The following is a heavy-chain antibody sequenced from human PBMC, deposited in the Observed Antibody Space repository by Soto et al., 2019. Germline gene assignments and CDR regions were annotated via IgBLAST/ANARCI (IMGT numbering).Heavy chain of an antibody. CDR2: IIPIFGTA. Sequence: GASVKVSCKASGGTFSSYAISWVRQAPGQGLEWMGGIIPIFGTANYAQKFQGRVTITADESTSTAYMELSSLRSDDTAVYYCARDVRTGSYLVYFDYWGQGTLVTVSS. CDR3: ARDVRTGSYLVYFDY. V-gene: IGHV1-69*13. CDR1: GGTFSSYA. J-gene: IGHJ4*02. D-gene: IGHD1-1*01.